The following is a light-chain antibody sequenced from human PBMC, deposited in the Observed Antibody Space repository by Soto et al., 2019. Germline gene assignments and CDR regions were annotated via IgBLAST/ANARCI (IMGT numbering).Light chain of an antibody. V-gene: IGLV2-8*01. J-gene: IGLJ2*01. CDR2: DVT. CDR3: SSYAGSNSVI. Sequence: QSVLTQPPSASGSPGQSVTISCTGTSSDVGGYNYVSWYQQHPDKAPKLMIYDVTRRPSGVPDRFSGSKSGNTASLTVSGLQAEDEADYYCSSYAGSNSVIFGGGTKLTVL. CDR1: SSDVGGYNY.